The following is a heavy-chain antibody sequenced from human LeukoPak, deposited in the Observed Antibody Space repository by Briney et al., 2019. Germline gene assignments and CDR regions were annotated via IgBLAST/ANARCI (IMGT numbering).Heavy chain of an antibody. V-gene: IGHV1-18*01. CDR2: ISGYNGDT. CDR1: GFIFTKYG. D-gene: IGHD3-10*01. CDR3: ARGNRLETGYGSGSSNGY. J-gene: IGHJ4*02. Sequence: GASVKDSCKAYGFIFTKYGISWVRQAPGQGLEWMGWISGYNGDTNYAQNLQGRVTLTTDTSMSTAYMELRSLRSDDTAVYYCARGNRLETGYGSGSSNGYWGQGTLVTVSS.